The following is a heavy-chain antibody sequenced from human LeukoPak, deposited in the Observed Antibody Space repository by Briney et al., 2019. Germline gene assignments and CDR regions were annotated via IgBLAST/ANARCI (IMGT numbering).Heavy chain of an antibody. CDR2: INHSGST. CDR1: GGSFSGYY. J-gene: IGHJ6*02. Sequence: SETLSLTCAVYGGSFSGYYWSWIRQPPGKGLEWIGEINHSGSTNYNPSLKSRVTISVDTSKNQFSLKLSSVTAADTAVYYCARGGPVGATAGLPYYYYYGMDVWGQGTTATVSS. D-gene: IGHD1-26*01. CDR3: ARGGPVGATAGLPYYYYYGMDV. V-gene: IGHV4-34*01.